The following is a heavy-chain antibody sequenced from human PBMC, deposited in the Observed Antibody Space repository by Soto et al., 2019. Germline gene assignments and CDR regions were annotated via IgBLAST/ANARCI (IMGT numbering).Heavy chain of an antibody. CDR1: GGSSRSYY. J-gene: IGHJ5*02. CDR2: IYYTGTT. Sequence: SETLCLTCPVSGGSSRSYYWNWIRQPPGKGLEWIGYIYYTGTTNYNPSLKSRVTISVDTSKNQFSLKLSSVTAADTAVYYCARATYYYDSSGPDTYRIDPWGQGTLVTVSS. CDR3: ARATYYYDSSGPDTYRIDP. D-gene: IGHD3-22*01. V-gene: IGHV4-59*01.